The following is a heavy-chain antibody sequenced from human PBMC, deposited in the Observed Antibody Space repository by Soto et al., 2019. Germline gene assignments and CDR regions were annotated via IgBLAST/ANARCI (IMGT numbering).Heavy chain of an antibody. D-gene: IGHD4-17*01. V-gene: IGHV4-34*01. CDR3: ARGREATVLYYFDY. J-gene: IGHJ4*02. CDR1: GGSFSGYY. CDR2: INHSGST. Sequence: ASETLSLTCAVYGGSFSGYYWSWIRQPPGKGLEWIGEINHSGSTNYNPSLKSRVTISVDTSKNQFSLKLSSVTAADTAVYYCARGREATVLYYFDYWGQGTLVTVSS.